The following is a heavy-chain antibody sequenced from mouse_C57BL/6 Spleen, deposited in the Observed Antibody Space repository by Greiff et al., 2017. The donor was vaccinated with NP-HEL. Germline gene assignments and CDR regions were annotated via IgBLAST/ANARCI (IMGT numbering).Heavy chain of an antibody. CDR3: ARMTRTIN. CDR1: GFTFSSYG. CDR2: INSNGGST. V-gene: IGHV5-6-3*01. Sequence: EVKLVESGGGLVQPGGSLKLSCAASGFTFSSYGMSWVRQTPDKRLELVATINSNGGSTYYPDSVKGRFTISRDNAKNTLYLQMSSLKSEDKAMYYYARMTRTINWGQGTTLTVSS. J-gene: IGHJ2*01.